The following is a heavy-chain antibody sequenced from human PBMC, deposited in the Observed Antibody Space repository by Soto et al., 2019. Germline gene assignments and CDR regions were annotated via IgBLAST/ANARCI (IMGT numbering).Heavy chain of an antibody. Sequence: QVQLQESGPGLVKPSGTLSLTCAVSSGSISSSNWWSWVRQPPGKGLEWIGEIYHSGSNNYNPSLKSRVTISVDESKNQFSLKLSSVTAADTAVYYCAREIVEESIAAVRFDPWGQGTLVTVSS. D-gene: IGHD6-13*01. V-gene: IGHV4-4*02. J-gene: IGHJ5*02. CDR1: SGSISSSNW. CDR2: IYHSGSN. CDR3: AREIVEESIAAVRFDP.